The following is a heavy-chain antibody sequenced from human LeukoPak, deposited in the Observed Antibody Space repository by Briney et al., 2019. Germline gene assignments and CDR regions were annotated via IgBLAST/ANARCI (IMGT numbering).Heavy chain of an antibody. Sequence: PGGSLRLSCAASGFTFSSYAMSWVRQAPGKGLEWASAISGGGSSTHYADSVKGRFTISRDNSKNTLYLQMNSLRAEDTAVYYCAKAMSSSGWDDLDYWGQGTLVTVSS. CDR2: ISGGGSST. CDR1: GFTFSSYA. D-gene: IGHD6-19*01. V-gene: IGHV3-23*01. J-gene: IGHJ4*02. CDR3: AKAMSSSGWDDLDY.